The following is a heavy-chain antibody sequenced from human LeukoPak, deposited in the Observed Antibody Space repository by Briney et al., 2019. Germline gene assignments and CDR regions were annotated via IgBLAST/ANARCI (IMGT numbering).Heavy chain of an antibody. CDR1: GFTFSSYS. CDR3: AKGGKWDVTPFDY. D-gene: IGHD1-26*01. CDR2: ISTSSSYI. J-gene: IGHJ4*02. V-gene: IGHV3-21*04. Sequence: GVLRLSCAASGFTFSSYSMNWVRQAPGKGLEWVSSISTSSSYIYYADSVKGRFTISRDNAKNSLYLQMNSLRAEDTAVYYCAKGGKWDVTPFDYWGQGTLVTVSS.